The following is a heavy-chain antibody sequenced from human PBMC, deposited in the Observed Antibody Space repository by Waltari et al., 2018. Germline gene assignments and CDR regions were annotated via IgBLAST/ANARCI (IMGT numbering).Heavy chain of an antibody. J-gene: IGHJ6*03. CDR3: ARTAPQVYYNYYYMDV. CDR1: GGSISSGGYY. V-gene: IGHV4-31*03. Sequence: QVQLQESGPGLVKPSQTLSLTCTVSGGSISSGGYYWSWIRQHPGKGLEWIGYIYYSGSNYYNPSLKSRVTISVDTSKNQFSLKLSSVTAADTAVYYCARTAPQVYYNYYYMDVWGKGTTVTVSS. CDR2: IYYSGSN.